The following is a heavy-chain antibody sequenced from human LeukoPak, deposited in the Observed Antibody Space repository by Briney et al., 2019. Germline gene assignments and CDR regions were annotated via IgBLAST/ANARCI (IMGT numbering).Heavy chain of an antibody. CDR3: ARDGPYGSGGPKYYYYGMDV. CDR1: GFTFSSYA. Sequence: GGSLRLSCAASGFTFSSYAMSWVRQAPGKGLEWVSAISGSGGSTYYADSVKGRFTISRDNAKNSLYLQMNSLRAEDTAVYYCARDGPYGSGGPKYYYYGMDVWGQGTTVTVSS. V-gene: IGHV3-23*01. J-gene: IGHJ6*02. D-gene: IGHD3-10*01. CDR2: ISGSGGST.